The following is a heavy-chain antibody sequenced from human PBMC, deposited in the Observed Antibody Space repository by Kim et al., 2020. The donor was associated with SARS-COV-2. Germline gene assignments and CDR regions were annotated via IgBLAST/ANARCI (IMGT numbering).Heavy chain of an antibody. CDR1: GGSISSSTYY. J-gene: IGHJ3*02. Sequence: SETLSLTCTVSGGSISSSTYYWGWIRQPPGKGLEWIGSIYYSGSTYYNPSLKSRVTISVDTSKNQFSLKLSSVTAADTAVYYCARLGGYGSGSYSSVGAFDIWGQGTMVTVSS. D-gene: IGHD3-10*01. CDR3: ARLGGYGSGSYSSVGAFDI. CDR2: IYYSGST. V-gene: IGHV4-39*01.